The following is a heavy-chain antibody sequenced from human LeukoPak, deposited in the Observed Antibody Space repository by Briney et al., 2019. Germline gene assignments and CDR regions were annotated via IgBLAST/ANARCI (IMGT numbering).Heavy chain of an antibody. CDR3: ATSSYGYCSGGSCPGLNWFDP. V-gene: IGHV1-24*01. CDR1: GYTLTELS. D-gene: IGHD2-15*01. CDR2: FDPEDGET. J-gene: IGHJ5*02. Sequence: ASVKVSCKVSGYTLTELSMHWVRQAPGKGLEWMGGFDPEDGETIYAQKFQGRVTMTEDTSTDTAYMELSSLRSEDTAVYYCATSSYGYCSGGSCPGLNWFDPWGQGTLVTVSS.